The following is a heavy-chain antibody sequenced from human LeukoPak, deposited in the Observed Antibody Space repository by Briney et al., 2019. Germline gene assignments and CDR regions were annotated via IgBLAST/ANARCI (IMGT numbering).Heavy chain of an antibody. CDR2: ISSSTSYI. D-gene: IGHD4-17*01. CDR1: GFTFSSYS. V-gene: IGHV3-21*01. Sequence: PGGSLRLSCAASGFTFSSYSMNWIRQAPGKGLEWVSSISSSTSYIYYADSVKGRFTISKDNAKNSLYLQMNSLRAGDTAVYYCTRGYPTATTHFDSWGQGTLVTVSS. J-gene: IGHJ4*02. CDR3: TRGYPTATTHFDS.